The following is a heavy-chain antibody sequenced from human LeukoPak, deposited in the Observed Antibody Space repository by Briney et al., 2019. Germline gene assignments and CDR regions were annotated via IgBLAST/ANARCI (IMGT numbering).Heavy chain of an antibody. D-gene: IGHD3-3*01. CDR2: TSSSSSYI. V-gene: IGHV3-21*01. Sequence: PGGSLRLSCAASGFIFSSYSMNWVRQAPGKGLEWVSSTSSSSSYIYYADSVKGRFTISRDNAKNSLYLQMNSLRAEDTAVYYCARDHDFWSGYMDWGQGTLVTVSS. J-gene: IGHJ4*02. CDR1: GFIFSSYS. CDR3: ARDHDFWSGYMD.